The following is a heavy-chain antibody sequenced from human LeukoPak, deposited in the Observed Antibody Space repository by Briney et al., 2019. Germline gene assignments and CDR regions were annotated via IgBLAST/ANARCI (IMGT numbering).Heavy chain of an antibody. J-gene: IGHJ4*02. V-gene: IGHV1-2*02. Sequence: GASVKVSCKASGYTFTGYYMHWVRQAPGQGLEWMGWINPNSVGTNYAQKFQGRVTMTRDTSISTAYMELSRLRSDDTAVYYCARGECSGGRCYDDFDYWGQGTLVTVSS. D-gene: IGHD2-15*01. CDR3: ARGECSGGRCYDDFDY. CDR1: GYTFTGYY. CDR2: INPNSVGT.